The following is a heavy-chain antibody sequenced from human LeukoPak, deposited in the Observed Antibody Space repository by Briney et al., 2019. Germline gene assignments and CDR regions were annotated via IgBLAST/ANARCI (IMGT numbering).Heavy chain of an antibody. CDR2: ISWNSGSI. CDR3: AKARQFYYFDY. D-gene: IGHD5-24*01. CDR1: GFTFDDYA. Sequence: GGSLRLSCAASGFTFDDYAMHWVWQAPGKGLEWVSGISWNSGSIGYADSVKGRFTTSRDNAKNSLYLQMNSLRAEDTALYYCAKARQFYYFDYWGQGTLVTVSS. V-gene: IGHV3-9*01. J-gene: IGHJ4*02.